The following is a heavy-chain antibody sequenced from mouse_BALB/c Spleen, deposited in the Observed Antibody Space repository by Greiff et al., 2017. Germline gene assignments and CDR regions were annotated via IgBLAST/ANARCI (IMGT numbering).Heavy chain of an antibody. Sequence: EVQLQESGPELVKPGASVKMSCKASGYTFTSYVMHWVKQKPGQGLEWIGYINPYNDGTKYNEKFKGKATLTSDKSSSTAYMELSSLTSEDAAVYYCARGYDGYLYYYAMDYWGQGTSVTVSS. D-gene: IGHD2-3*01. CDR2: INPYNDGT. CDR3: ARGYDGYLYYYAMDY. CDR1: GYTFTSYV. J-gene: IGHJ4*01. V-gene: IGHV1-14*01.